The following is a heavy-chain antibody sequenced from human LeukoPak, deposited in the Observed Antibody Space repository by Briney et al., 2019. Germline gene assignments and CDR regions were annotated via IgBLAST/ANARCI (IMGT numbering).Heavy chain of an antibody. CDR1: GYTFPTYG. Sequence: ASVKVSCKASGYTFPTYGISWVRQAPGQGLEWMGWISPYNGNANYAQRFQGRVTMTTDTSTSTAYMELRSLRSEDTAVYYCATDTYYDSSGFDYWGQGTLVTVSS. D-gene: IGHD3-22*01. CDR3: ATDTYYDSSGFDY. CDR2: ISPYNGNA. V-gene: IGHV1-18*01. J-gene: IGHJ4*02.